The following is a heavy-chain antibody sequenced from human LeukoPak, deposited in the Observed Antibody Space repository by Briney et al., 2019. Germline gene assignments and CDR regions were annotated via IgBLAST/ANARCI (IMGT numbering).Heavy chain of an antibody. D-gene: IGHD3-10*01. CDR2: ISSTGSSI. Sequence: GGSLRLSCAASGFDFSVLEMNWVRQAPGKGLEWISYISSTGSSIHYADSVKGRFTISRDNAKNSVYLQMNSLRVEDTGLYYCAKDLFGSQSPFDHWGQGTQVIVSS. J-gene: IGHJ4*02. V-gene: IGHV3-48*03. CDR1: GFDFSVLE. CDR3: AKDLFGSQSPFDH.